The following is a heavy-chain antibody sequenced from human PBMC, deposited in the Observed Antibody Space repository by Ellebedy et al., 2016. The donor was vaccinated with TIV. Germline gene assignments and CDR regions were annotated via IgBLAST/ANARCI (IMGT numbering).Heavy chain of an antibody. CDR1: GFSFSSHV. CDR2: ISPSGDWT. Sequence: GESLKISCAAPGFSFSSHVMSWVRQAPGKGLEWVPVISPSGDWTSYAASVRGRFTISRDNGKISLYLQMNSLTAEDTAVYYCATGAYDIWGQGTMVMVSS. CDR3: ATGAYDI. V-gene: IGHV3-23*01. J-gene: IGHJ3*02.